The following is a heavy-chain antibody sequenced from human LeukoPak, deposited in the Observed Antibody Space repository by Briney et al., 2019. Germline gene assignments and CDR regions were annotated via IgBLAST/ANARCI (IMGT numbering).Heavy chain of an antibody. D-gene: IGHD3-22*01. V-gene: IGHV3-7*01. CDR3: ARAHITYDSSGYYYVDWFDP. Sequence: PGGSLRLSCAASGFTFTSYWMSWVRQAPGKGLEWVANIKQDGSEKYYVDSVKGRFTISRDNAKNSLYLQMNSLRAEDPAVYYCARAHITYDSSGYYYVDWFDPWGQGTLVTVSS. J-gene: IGHJ5*02. CDR2: IKQDGSEK. CDR1: GFTFTSYW.